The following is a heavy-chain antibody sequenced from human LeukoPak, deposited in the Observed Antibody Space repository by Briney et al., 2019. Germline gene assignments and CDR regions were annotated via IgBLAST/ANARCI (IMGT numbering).Heavy chain of an antibody. Sequence: PGGSLRLSCAASGFTFSSYWMHWVRQAPGKGLVWVSLINSVGSRTNYADSVKGRFTISRDNAKSTLYLQMNSLRAEDTAVYYCARTGHSSGYYSPDFWGQGTLVTVSS. D-gene: IGHD3-22*01. CDR2: INSVGSRT. V-gene: IGHV3-74*01. J-gene: IGHJ4*02. CDR3: ARTGHSSGYYSPDF. CDR1: GFTFSSYW.